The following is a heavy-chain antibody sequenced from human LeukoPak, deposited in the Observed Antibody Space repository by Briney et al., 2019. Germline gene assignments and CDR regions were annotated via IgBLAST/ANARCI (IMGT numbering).Heavy chain of an antibody. Sequence: PSETLSLTCAVSGYSISIGYYWGWIRQPPGKGLEWIGSIYHSGRTYYNPSLKSRVTISVDTSKDPVSLKLSSVTAADTAVYYCARVGYLDWFTGPDWGQGTLVTVSS. V-gene: IGHV4-38-2*01. CDR3: ARVGYLDWFTGPD. CDR1: GYSISIGYY. CDR2: IYHSGRT. J-gene: IGHJ4*02. D-gene: IGHD3-9*01.